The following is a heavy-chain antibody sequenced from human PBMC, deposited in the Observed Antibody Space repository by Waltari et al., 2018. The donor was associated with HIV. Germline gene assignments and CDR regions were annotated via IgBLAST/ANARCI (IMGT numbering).Heavy chain of an antibody. Sequence: QVQLQESGPGLVKPSETLSLTCTGPGVSISSYYWSWIRQHPGKGLECSGYIYYSGSTNYNPSLKSRVTISVDTSKNQFSLKLSSVTAADTAVYYCARRAYDSSGYLDYWGQGTLVTVSS. CDR1: GVSISSYY. CDR3: ARRAYDSSGYLDY. CDR2: IYYSGST. J-gene: IGHJ4*02. D-gene: IGHD3-22*01. V-gene: IGHV4-59*08.